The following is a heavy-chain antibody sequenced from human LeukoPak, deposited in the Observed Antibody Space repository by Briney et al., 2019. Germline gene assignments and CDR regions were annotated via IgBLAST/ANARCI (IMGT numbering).Heavy chain of an antibody. V-gene: IGHV3-11*04. J-gene: IGHJ4*02. CDR2: ISSSGSTI. D-gene: IGHD3-22*01. CDR3: AKDGRDYYDSSGYSPLGY. Sequence: GGSLRLSCAASGFTFSDYYMSWIRQAPGKGLEWVSYISSSGSTIYYADSVKGRFTISRDNAKNSLYLQMNSLRAEDTAVYYCAKDGRDYYDSSGYSPLGYWGQGTLVTVSS. CDR1: GFTFSDYY.